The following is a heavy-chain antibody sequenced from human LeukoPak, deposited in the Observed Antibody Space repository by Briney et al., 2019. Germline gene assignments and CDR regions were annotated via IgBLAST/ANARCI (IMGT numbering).Heavy chain of an antibody. CDR2: ISSSGSTI. Sequence: GGSLRLSCAASGFTFSSYEMNWVRQAPGKGLEWVSYISSSGSTIYYADSVKGRFTISRDNAKNSLYLQMNSLRAEDTAVYYCAKLLHYDSSGYFETDAFDIWGQGTMVTVSS. J-gene: IGHJ3*02. D-gene: IGHD3-22*01. V-gene: IGHV3-48*03. CDR1: GFTFSSYE. CDR3: AKLLHYDSSGYFETDAFDI.